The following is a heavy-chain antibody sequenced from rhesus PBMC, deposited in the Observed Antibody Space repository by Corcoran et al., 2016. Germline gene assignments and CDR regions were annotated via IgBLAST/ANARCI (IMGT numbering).Heavy chain of an antibody. D-gene: IGHD2-21*01. CDR3: AKGCFGRGCPLVNIDF. CDR1: GGSISSNY. J-gene: IGHJ4*01. V-gene: IGHV4-173*01. CDR2: IFGSGKIS. Sequence: QLQLQESGPGLVKPSETLSLICAVSGGSISSNYWSWIRQPPGKGLEWIGRIFGSGKISDYTPSLKSRVTISTDTPKNQFSLKLSSVTAADTAIYFCAKGCFGRGCPLVNIDFWGQGILVTVSS.